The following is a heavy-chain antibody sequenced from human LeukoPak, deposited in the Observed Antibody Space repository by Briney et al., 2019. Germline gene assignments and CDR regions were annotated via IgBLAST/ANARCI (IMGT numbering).Heavy chain of an antibody. Sequence: ASVTVSCTGSGYTFTNYAIHWVRQAPGQSLEWLGWINPGNGDTKYSQDFQGRVTINTDTSAATAYVELNSLTSEDTAVYYCARDSNGYSFDYWGQGTLVTVSS. D-gene: IGHD6-13*01. J-gene: IGHJ4*02. CDR2: INPGNGDT. CDR3: ARDSNGYSFDY. V-gene: IGHV1-3*01. CDR1: GYTFTNYA.